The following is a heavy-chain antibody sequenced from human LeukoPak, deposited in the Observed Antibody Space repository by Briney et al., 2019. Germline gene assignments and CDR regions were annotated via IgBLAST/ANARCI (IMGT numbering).Heavy chain of an antibody. V-gene: IGHV3-48*03. CDR3: AKDRAGYCSSTSCRDAFDI. CDR2: ISRSGRVT. D-gene: IGHD2-2*01. CDR1: GFNFNSYE. Sequence: GGSLRLSCAVSGFNFNSYEMTWVRQAPGKGLEWVSYISRSGRVTHYADSVRGRFTIARDDAKNSLYLQMNSLRAEDTAVYYCAKDRAGYCSSTSCRDAFDIWGQGTMVTVSS. J-gene: IGHJ3*02.